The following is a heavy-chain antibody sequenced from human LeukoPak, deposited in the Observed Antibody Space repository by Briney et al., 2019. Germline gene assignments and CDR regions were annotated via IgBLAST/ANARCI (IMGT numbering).Heavy chain of an antibody. CDR2: IYYSGST. J-gene: IGHJ4*02. CDR3: ASGYSGYDSWY. V-gene: IGHV4-59*01. Sequence: SETLSLTCTVSGGSISSYYWSWIRQPPGKGLEWIGYIYYSGSTNYNPSLKSRVTISVDTSKNQFSLKLSSVTAADTAVYYCASGYSGYDSWYWGQGTLVTVSS. D-gene: IGHD5-12*01. CDR1: GGSISSYY.